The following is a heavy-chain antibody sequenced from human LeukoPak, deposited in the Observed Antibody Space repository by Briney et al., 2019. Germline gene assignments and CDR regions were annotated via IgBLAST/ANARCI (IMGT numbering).Heavy chain of an antibody. J-gene: IGHJ6*02. Sequence: ASETLSLTCTVSGGSISSYYWSWIRQPPGKGLEWIGYIYYSANTNYNPSLKSRVTISVDTSKNQFSLRLSTVTAADTAVYYCARHGTSSYYYYAMDVWGQGTTVTVS. D-gene: IGHD1-1*01. CDR2: IYYSANT. V-gene: IGHV4-59*08. CDR3: ARHGTSSYYYYAMDV. CDR1: GGSISSYY.